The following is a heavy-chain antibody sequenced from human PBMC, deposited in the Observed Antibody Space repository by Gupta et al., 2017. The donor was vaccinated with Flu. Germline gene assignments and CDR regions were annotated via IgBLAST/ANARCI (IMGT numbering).Heavy chain of an antibody. CDR2: ISGSGGST. V-gene: IGHV3-23*01. CDR3: AKPPYAFPWFGESAFDY. CDR1: GFTFTSYA. D-gene: IGHD3-10*01. Sequence: EVQLLESVGGLVQPGGSLRLSCAASGFTFTSYAMSWVRQAPGKGLEWVSAISGSGGSTYYADAVKGRFTISRDNSKNTLYLQMNSLRAEDTAVYYCAKPPYAFPWFGESAFDYWGQGTLVTVSS. J-gene: IGHJ4*02.